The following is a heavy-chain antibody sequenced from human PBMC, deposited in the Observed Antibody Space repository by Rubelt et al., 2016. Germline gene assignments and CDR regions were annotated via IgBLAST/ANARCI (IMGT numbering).Heavy chain of an antibody. CDR3: TSDPSVWGMGV. D-gene: IGHD6-6*01. V-gene: IGHV3-13*01. CDR2: IGKRGDT. J-gene: IGHJ6*02. Sequence: EVQLVESGGGLVQPGGSLRLSCVASGFPFSTYDMHWVRQPTGRGLEWVALIGKRGDTHYAESAKGRFTISRDNAKNSLYLQMNNLRVGDTAIYYCTSDPSVWGMGVWGQVTTVAVSS. CDR1: GFPFSTYD.